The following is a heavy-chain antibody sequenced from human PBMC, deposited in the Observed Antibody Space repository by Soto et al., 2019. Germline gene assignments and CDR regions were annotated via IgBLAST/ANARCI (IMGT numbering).Heavy chain of an antibody. V-gene: IGHV3-48*03. J-gene: IGHJ4*02. CDR1: GFTFSSSE. Sequence: EVQLVESGGGLVQPGGSLRLSCAASGFTFSSSEMNWVRQAPGKGLEWVSYITSTGTTMYYADSVRGRFTISRDNAKNSLYLQMNSLRAEDTAVYYCAKGNSPVDVYWGQGTLVTVSS. CDR2: ITSTGTTM. D-gene: IGHD2-21*01. CDR3: AKGNSPVDVY.